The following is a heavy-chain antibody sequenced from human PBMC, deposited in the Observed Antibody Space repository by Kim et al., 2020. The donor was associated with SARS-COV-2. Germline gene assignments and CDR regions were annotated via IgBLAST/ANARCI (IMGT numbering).Heavy chain of an antibody. J-gene: IGHJ4*02. Sequence: GGSLRLSCAASGFTFSSYGMHWVRQAPGKGLEWVAVISYDGSNKYYADSVKGRFTISRDNSKNTLYLQMNSLRAEDTAVYYCATNYGSGSHFDYWGQGTLVTVSS. V-gene: IGHV3-30*03. CDR1: GFTFSSYG. CDR3: ATNYGSGSHFDY. D-gene: IGHD3-10*01. CDR2: ISYDGSNK.